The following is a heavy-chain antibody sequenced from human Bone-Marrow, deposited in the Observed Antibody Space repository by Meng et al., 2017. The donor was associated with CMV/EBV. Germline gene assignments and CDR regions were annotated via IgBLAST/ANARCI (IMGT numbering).Heavy chain of an antibody. Sequence: GGSLRLSSAASGFTFSSYEMNWVRQAPGKGLEWVSYISSSGSTIYYADTVKGRFTISRDNAKNSLYLQMNSLRAEDTAVYYCARENRATRSSLDYWGQGTLVTVSS. CDR1: GFTFSSYE. CDR2: ISSSGSTI. J-gene: IGHJ4*02. V-gene: IGHV3-48*03. D-gene: IGHD6-13*01. CDR3: ARENRATRSSLDY.